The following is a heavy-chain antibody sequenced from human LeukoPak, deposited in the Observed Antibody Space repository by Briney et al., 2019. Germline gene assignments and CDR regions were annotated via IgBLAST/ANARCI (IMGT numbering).Heavy chain of an antibody. CDR2: INHSGST. V-gene: IGHV4-34*01. J-gene: IGHJ4*02. CDR1: GGSFSGYY. D-gene: IGHD6-19*01. Sequence: SETLSLTCAVYGGSFSGYYWSWIRQPPGKGLEWIGEINHSGSTNYNPSLKSRVTISVDTSKSQFSLKLSSVTAADTAVYYCARQTTLMGYSSGLGFNYWGQGTLVTVSS. CDR3: ARQTTLMGYSSGLGFNY.